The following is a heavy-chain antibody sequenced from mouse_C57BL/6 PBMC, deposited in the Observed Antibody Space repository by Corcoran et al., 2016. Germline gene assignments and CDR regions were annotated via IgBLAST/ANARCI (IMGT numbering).Heavy chain of an antibody. V-gene: IGHV1-26*01. D-gene: IGHD1-1*01. J-gene: IGHJ4*01. CDR2: INPNNGGT. CDR3: AISQVLPYAMDY. CDR1: GYTFTDDY. Sequence: EVQLQQSGPELVKPGASVKISCKASGYTFTDDYMNGVKQSHGKSLEWIGDINPNNGGTSYNQKFKGKATLTVDKSSSTAYMELRSLTSEDSAVYYCAISQVLPYAMDYWGQGTSGSVSS.